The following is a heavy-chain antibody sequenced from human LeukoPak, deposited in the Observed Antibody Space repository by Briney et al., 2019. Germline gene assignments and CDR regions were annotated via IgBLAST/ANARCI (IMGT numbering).Heavy chain of an antibody. D-gene: IGHD3-3*01. Sequence: SETLSLTCTVSGGSISSGGYYWSWIRQHPGKGLEWIGYIYYSGSTYYNPSLKSRFTISVDTTKNQFSLKLSSVTAADTAVYYCARGQYYDFWSGNYTQYNYYSVEVWGQGTMVTVSS. V-gene: IGHV4-31*03. CDR3: ARGQYYDFWSGNYTQYNYYSVEV. CDR1: GGSISSGGYY. CDR2: IYYSGST. J-gene: IGHJ6*02.